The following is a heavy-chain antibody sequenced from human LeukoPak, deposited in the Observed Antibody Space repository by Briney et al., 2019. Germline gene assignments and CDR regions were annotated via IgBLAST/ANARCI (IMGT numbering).Heavy chain of an antibody. Sequence: PGGSLRLSCAASGFTFSSYSMNWVRQAPGKGLEWVSSISSSSSYIYYADSVKGRFIISRDNAKNSLYLQMNSLRAEDTAVYYCARDSSGWYWASGYYYYYYMDVWGKGTTVTVSS. CDR3: ARDSSGWYWASGYYYYYYMDV. D-gene: IGHD6-19*01. J-gene: IGHJ6*03. CDR1: GFTFSSYS. CDR2: ISSSSSYI. V-gene: IGHV3-21*01.